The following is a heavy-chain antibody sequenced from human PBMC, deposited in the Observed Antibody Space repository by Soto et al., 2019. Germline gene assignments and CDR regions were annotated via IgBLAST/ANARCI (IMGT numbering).Heavy chain of an antibody. V-gene: IGHV4-61*01. D-gene: IGHD3-3*01. J-gene: IGHJ4*02. CDR1: GGSLSSGSHY. Sequence: PSENLSLTCTASGGSLSSGSHYWSWIRQRPGKRLEWVGYVYYSGSTNYNPALHSRVTISVDTSKNQFSLKMNSVTAADTAVYYCARGHDFWSGFSYFDYWGQGTLVTVSS. CDR3: ARGHDFWSGFSYFDY. CDR2: VYYSGST.